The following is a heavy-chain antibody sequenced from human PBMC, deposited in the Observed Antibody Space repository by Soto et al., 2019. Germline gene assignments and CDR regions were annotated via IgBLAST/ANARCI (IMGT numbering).Heavy chain of an antibody. CDR1: GGSISSGGYY. J-gene: IGHJ6*02. Sequence: PSETLSLTCTVSGGSISSGGYYWSWIRQHPGKGLEWIGYIYYSGSTYYNPSLKSRVTISVDTSKNQFSLKLSSVTAADTAVYYCAREGNDFWSGYYFRASMDVSGQATTVTVSS. V-gene: IGHV4-31*03. CDR2: IYYSGST. D-gene: IGHD3-3*01. CDR3: AREGNDFWSGYYFRASMDV.